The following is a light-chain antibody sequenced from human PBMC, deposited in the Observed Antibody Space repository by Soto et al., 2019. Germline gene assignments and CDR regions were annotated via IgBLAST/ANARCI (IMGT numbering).Light chain of an antibody. CDR3: QSYDRSLSGYV. V-gene: IGLV1-40*01. CDR1: SSNIGTGYD. J-gene: IGLJ1*01. CDR2: GNI. Sequence: QSVLTQPPSVSGAPGQRVTISCTGSSSNIGTGYDVHWYQQLPGRAPRVLIYGNIHRPSGVPERFSGSKSGTAASLAITGLQAEDEADYYCQSYDRSLSGYVFGSGTKVTVL.